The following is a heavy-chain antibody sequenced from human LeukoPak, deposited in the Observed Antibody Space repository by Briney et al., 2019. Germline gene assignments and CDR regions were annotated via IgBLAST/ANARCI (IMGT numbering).Heavy chain of an antibody. CDR2: TYYRSKWFN. V-gene: IGHV6-1*01. Sequence: SQTLSLTCAISGDSVPSNSAAWNWIRLSPSRGLEWLGRTYYRSKWFNDYAVSVRGRITISPDTSKNQFSLQLNSVTPEDTAVYYCARGLWFGELLGGYYYYIDVWGKGTTVTVSS. D-gene: IGHD3-10*01. J-gene: IGHJ6*03. CDR3: ARGLWFGELLGGYYYYIDV. CDR1: GDSVPSNSAA.